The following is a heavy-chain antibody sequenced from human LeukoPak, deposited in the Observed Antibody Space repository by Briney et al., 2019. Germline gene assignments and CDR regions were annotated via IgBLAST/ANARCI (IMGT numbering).Heavy chain of an antibody. Sequence: GGSLRLSCAASGFTFSSYEMNWVRQAPGKGLEWVSYISSSGSTIYYADSVKGRFTISRDNAKNSLYLQMNSLRAEDTAVYYWGKDQRFSNPRYHGKDVWGQRTTVNGSS. J-gene: IGHJ6*02. V-gene: IGHV3-48*03. CDR1: GFTFSSYE. D-gene: IGHD6-13*01. CDR2: ISSSGSTI. CDR3: GKDQRFSNPRYHGKDV.